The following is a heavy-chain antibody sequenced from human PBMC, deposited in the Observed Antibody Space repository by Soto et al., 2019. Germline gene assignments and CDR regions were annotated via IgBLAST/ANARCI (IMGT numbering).Heavy chain of an antibody. CDR1: GGSFSGYY. J-gene: IGHJ5*02. CDR3: ARWGLYGDYVGFDP. D-gene: IGHD4-17*01. Sequence: QVQLQRWGAGLLKPSETLSLTCAVYGGSFSGYYWSWIRQPPGKGLEWIGEINHRGSTNYNPSLKRRVPRSVDTSKYQFSLKLIAVTAADTAVYYCARWGLYGDYVGFDPWGQGTLVTVSS. V-gene: IGHV4-34*01. CDR2: INHRGST.